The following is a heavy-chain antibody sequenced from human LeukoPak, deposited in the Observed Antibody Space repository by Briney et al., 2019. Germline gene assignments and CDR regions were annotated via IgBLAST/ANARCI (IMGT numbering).Heavy chain of an antibody. CDR1: GYAFISYD. Sequence: ASVKVSCKASGYAFISYDINWVRQATGQGLEWVGYMNPNSGNTGYAQKFQGRVTITKNTSITTAYMDLSSLRSEDTAVYYCAREGFDYWGQGTLVTVSS. J-gene: IGHJ4*02. V-gene: IGHV1-8*01. CDR3: AREGFDY. CDR2: MNPNSGNT.